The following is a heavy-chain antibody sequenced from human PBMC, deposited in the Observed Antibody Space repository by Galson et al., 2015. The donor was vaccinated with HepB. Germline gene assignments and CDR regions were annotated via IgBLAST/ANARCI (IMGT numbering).Heavy chain of an antibody. CDR1: GFTVSSNY. V-gene: IGHV3-66*04. J-gene: IGHJ4*02. CDR2: IYSGGST. CDR3: ARQYSGSYPFDY. Sequence: SLRLSCAASGFTVSSNYMSWVRQAPGKGLEWVSVIYSGGSTYYADSVKGRFTISRDNSKNTLYLQMNSLRAEDTAVYYCARQYSGSYPFDYWGQGTLVTVSS. D-gene: IGHD1-26*01.